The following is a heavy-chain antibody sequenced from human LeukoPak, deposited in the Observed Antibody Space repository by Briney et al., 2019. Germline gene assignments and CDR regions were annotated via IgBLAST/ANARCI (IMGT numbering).Heavy chain of an antibody. Sequence: GGSLRLSCAASGFTFSSYWMHWVRQAPGKGLVWVSRINSDGSRINYADSVKGRFTISRDNAKNTLYLQMNSLRAEDTAVYYCAKESGTAMAPVDYWGQGTLVTVSS. D-gene: IGHD5-18*01. V-gene: IGHV3-74*01. CDR3: AKESGTAMAPVDY. CDR2: INSDGSRI. CDR1: GFTFSSYW. J-gene: IGHJ4*02.